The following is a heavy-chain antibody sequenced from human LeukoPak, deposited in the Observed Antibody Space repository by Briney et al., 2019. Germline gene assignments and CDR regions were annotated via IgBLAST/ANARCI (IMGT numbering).Heavy chain of an antibody. Sequence: GESLKISCKGSGYSFTSYWIGWVRQMPGKGLEWMGIIYPGDSDTRYSPSFQGQVTISADKSISTAYLQWSSLKASDTAMYYCARHVGYSSSWYQGGFDYWGQGTLVTVSS. CDR1: GYSFTSYW. V-gene: IGHV5-51*01. D-gene: IGHD6-13*01. CDR2: IYPGDSDT. CDR3: ARHVGYSSSWYQGGFDY. J-gene: IGHJ4*02.